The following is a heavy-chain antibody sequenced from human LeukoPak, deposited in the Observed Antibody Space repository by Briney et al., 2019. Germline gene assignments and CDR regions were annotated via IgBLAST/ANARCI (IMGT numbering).Heavy chain of an antibody. CDR2: INPNSGGT. CDR3: ARESGVGAAAFDAFDI. Sequence: ASVKVSCMASGYTFTGYYMHWVRQAPGQGLEWMGWINPNSGGTNYAQKFQGRVTMTRDTSISTAYMELSRLRSDDTAVYYCARESGVGAAAFDAFDIWGQGTMVTVSS. V-gene: IGHV1-2*02. J-gene: IGHJ3*02. CDR1: GYTFTGYY. D-gene: IGHD6-13*01.